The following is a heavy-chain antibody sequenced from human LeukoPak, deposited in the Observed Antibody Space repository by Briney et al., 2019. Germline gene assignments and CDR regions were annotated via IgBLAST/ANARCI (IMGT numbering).Heavy chain of an antibody. CDR3: AKGHSSGYPHYYYMDI. Sequence: GGSLRLSCAASGFTFDDYAMHWVRQAPGKGLEWVSGISWNSGSIGYADSVKGRFTISRDNAKNSLYLQMNSLRAEDMALYYCAKGHSSGYPHYYYMDIWGKGTTVTVSS. D-gene: IGHD3-22*01. CDR2: ISWNSGSI. CDR1: GFTFDDYA. V-gene: IGHV3-9*03. J-gene: IGHJ6*03.